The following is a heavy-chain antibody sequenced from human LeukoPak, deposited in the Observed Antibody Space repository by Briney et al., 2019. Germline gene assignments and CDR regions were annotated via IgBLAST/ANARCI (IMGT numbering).Heavy chain of an antibody. V-gene: IGHV3-23*01. CDR3: AKVRTYYDSSSTDY. CDR2: INGSGGST. D-gene: IGHD3-22*01. CDR1: GFTFSSYA. Sequence: GGSLRLSCAASGFTFSSYAMSWVRQAPGKGLEWVSDINGSGGSTYYADSVKGRFTISRDNSKNTLYLQMNSLRAEDTAVYYCAKVRTYYDSSSTDYWGQGTLVTVSS. J-gene: IGHJ4*02.